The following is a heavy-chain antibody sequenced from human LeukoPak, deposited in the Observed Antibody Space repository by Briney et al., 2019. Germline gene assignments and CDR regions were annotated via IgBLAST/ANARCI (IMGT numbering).Heavy chain of an antibody. D-gene: IGHD6-19*01. V-gene: IGHV3-30*18. Sequence: PGGSLRLSCAASGFTFSNYAMHWVRQAPGKGLEWVAVISDDGSNKYYGDSVKGRFTIFRDNSKNTVYLQMNSLRAEDTAVYYCAKDRYSSGWYSDFDYWGQGTLVTVSS. J-gene: IGHJ4*02. CDR3: AKDRYSSGWYSDFDY. CDR1: GFTFSNYA. CDR2: ISDDGSNK.